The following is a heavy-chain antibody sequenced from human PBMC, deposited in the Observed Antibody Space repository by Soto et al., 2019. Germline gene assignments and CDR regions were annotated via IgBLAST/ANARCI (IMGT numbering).Heavy chain of an antibody. CDR2: DNPHSGGA. J-gene: IGHJ4*02. CDR3: SRCSTDYVYSSNWYDY. D-gene: IGHD3-16*01. CDR1: GYTFTSHC. V-gene: IGHV1-2*02. Sequence: ASVKVFCKTSGYTFTSHCLHWVRQAPGQGLEGMGWDNPHSGGAYYAQKFQGSVILTRDASINTAYMDPTRLRCWNAAVYDCSRCSTDYVYSSNWYDYWGQGTLVTVSS.